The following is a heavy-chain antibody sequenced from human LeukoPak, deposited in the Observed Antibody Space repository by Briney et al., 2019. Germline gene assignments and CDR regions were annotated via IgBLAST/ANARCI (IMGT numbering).Heavy chain of an antibody. D-gene: IGHD3-10*01. J-gene: IGHJ6*03. CDR2: IGPTGTDR. Sequence: GGSLRLSCTASGFTFATPGFNWVRQAPGKGLEWVASIGPTGTDRYHADSVKGRFTISRDNAKNSLYLQMNSLRAEDTAVYYCARVRGGYYMDVWGEGTTVTVSS. CDR1: GFTFATPG. CDR3: ARVRGGYYMDV. V-gene: IGHV3-21*01.